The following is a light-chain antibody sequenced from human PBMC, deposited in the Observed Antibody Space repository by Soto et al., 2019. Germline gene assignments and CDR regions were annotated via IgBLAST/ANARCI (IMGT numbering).Light chain of an antibody. CDR1: QSVSSN. CDR2: GAS. V-gene: IGKV3-15*01. Sequence: EIVMTQSPATLSVSPGERATLSCRASQSVSSNLAWYQQKPGQAPRLLIYGASTRATGIPARFSGSGSGTKFTHTIIRLQSEDFAVYYCKQYNNGSALTFGQGTHVAIK. J-gene: IGKJ1*01. CDR3: KQYNNGSALT.